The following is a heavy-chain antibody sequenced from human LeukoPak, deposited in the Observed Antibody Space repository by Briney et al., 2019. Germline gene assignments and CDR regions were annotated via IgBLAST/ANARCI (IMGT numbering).Heavy chain of an antibody. CDR2: ISAYNGNT. J-gene: IGHJ4*02. Sequence: GASVKVSCKASGYTFTSYGISWVRQAPGQGLEWMGWISAYNGNTNYAQKLQGRVTMTTDTSTSTAYMELRSLRSDDTAVYYCARDLLSITMIVVVIPFDYWGQGTPVTVSS. D-gene: IGHD3-22*01. V-gene: IGHV1-18*01. CDR1: GYTFTSYG. CDR3: ARDLLSITMIVVVIPFDY.